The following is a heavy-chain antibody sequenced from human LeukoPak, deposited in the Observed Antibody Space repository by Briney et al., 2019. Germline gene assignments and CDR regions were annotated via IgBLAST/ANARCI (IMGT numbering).Heavy chain of an antibody. CDR3: ASAVIGGYYYYMDV. CDR1: GYTFTSYY. CDR2: INPSGGST. Sequence: ASVKVSCKASGYTFTSYYMHWVRQATGQGLEWMGIINPSGGSTSYAQKFQGRVTMTRDMSTSTVYMELSSLRSEDTAVYYCASAVIGGYYYYMDVWGKGTTVTVSS. D-gene: IGHD3-16*02. J-gene: IGHJ6*03. V-gene: IGHV1-46*01.